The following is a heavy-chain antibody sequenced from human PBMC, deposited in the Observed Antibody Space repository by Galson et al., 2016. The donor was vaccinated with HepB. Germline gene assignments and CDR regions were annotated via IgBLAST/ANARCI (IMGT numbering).Heavy chain of an antibody. CDR3: AIRDRPKYGSGWFGGFDP. CDR2: IHHSGDT. V-gene: IGHV4-4*02. D-gene: IGHD6-13*01. Sequence: SETLSLTCAVSGGSISSSNWWSWVRQPPGKGLEWIAEIHHSGDTNYNPSLKSRLTNSLDKSKNHFSLTLSTVTAADTAVYYCAIRDRPKYGSGWFGGFDPWGQGTLVTVSS. CDR1: GGSISSSNW. J-gene: IGHJ5*02.